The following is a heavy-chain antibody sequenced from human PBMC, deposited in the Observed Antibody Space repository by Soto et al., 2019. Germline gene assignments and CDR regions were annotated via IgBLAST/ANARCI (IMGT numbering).Heavy chain of an antibody. Sequence: GGSLRLSCAASGFTFSSYGMHWVRQAPGKGLEWVAVISYDGSNKYYADSVKGRFTISRDNSKNTLYLQMNSLRAEDTAVYYCAKASIQYYDFWSGYHPSGYYMDVWGKGTTVTVSS. CDR1: GFTFSSYG. CDR3: AKASIQYYDFWSGYHPSGYYMDV. D-gene: IGHD3-3*01. V-gene: IGHV3-30*18. CDR2: ISYDGSNK. J-gene: IGHJ6*03.